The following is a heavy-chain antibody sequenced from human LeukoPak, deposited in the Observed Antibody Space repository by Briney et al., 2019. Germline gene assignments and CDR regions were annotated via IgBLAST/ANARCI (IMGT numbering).Heavy chain of an antibody. V-gene: IGHV3-48*01. CDR1: GFTFSSYS. Sequence: GRSLRLSCAASGFTFSSYSMNWVRQAPGKGLEWVSYISSSSSTIYYADSVKGRFTISRDNAKNSLYLQMNSLRAEDTAVYYCARDIAAAAPWSDYWGQGTLVTVSS. CDR3: ARDIAAAAPWSDY. CDR2: ISSSSSTI. J-gene: IGHJ4*02. D-gene: IGHD6-13*01.